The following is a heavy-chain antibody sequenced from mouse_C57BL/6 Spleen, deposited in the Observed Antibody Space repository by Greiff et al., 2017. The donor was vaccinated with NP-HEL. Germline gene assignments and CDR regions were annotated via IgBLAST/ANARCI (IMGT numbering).Heavy chain of an antibody. CDR2: IDPSDSYT. J-gene: IGHJ1*03. V-gene: IGHV1-69*01. Sequence: VQLQQPGAELVMPGASVKLSCKASGYTFTSYWMHWVKQRPGQGLEWIGEIDPSDSYTNYNQKFKGKSTLTVDKSSSTAYMQLSSLTSEDSAVYYCARHYGSIFYWYFDVWGTGTTVTVSS. D-gene: IGHD1-1*01. CDR3: ARHYGSIFYWYFDV. CDR1: GYTFTSYW.